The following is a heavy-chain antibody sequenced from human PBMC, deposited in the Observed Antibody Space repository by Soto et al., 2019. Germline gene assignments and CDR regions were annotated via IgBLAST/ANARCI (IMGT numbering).Heavy chain of an antibody. CDR2: ISSSGSTI. V-gene: IGHV3-11*01. CDR3: ARVVGATTDDAFDI. D-gene: IGHD1-26*01. J-gene: IGHJ3*02. Sequence: GGSLRLSCAASGFTFSDYYMSWIRQAPGKGLEWVSYISSSGSTIYYADSVKGRFTISRDNAKNSLYLQMNSLRAEDTAVYYCARVVGATTDDAFDIWGQGTMVTVSS. CDR1: GFTFSDYY.